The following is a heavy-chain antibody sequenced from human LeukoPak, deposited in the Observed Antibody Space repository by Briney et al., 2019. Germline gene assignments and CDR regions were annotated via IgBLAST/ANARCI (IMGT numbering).Heavy chain of an antibody. Sequence: PSETLSLTCTVSGVSISSSNPYWGWIRQPPGKGLEWIGSIYYSGNTYYNASLKSQVSISIDTSKNQFSLKLNSVTAADTAVYYCAGDYYGSGAYNWFDPWGQGTLVTVSS. V-gene: IGHV4-39*07. CDR3: AGDYYGSGAYNWFDP. J-gene: IGHJ5*02. CDR2: IYYSGNT. CDR1: GVSISSSNPY. D-gene: IGHD3-10*01.